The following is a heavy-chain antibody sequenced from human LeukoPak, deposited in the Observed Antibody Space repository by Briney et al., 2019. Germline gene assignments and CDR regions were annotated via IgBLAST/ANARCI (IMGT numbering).Heavy chain of an antibody. CDR2: ISSTSKFI. CDR3: ARGALSGSGTFDY. Sequence: PGGSLRLSCAASGFTFSHYAINWVRQAPGKGLEWVSYISSTSKFIYFADSVKGRFTISRDNDKNSPTLQLNSLRPEDTAVYYCARGALSGSGTFDYWGQGTLVTVSS. CDR1: GFTFSHYA. V-gene: IGHV3-21*01. J-gene: IGHJ4*02. D-gene: IGHD1-26*01.